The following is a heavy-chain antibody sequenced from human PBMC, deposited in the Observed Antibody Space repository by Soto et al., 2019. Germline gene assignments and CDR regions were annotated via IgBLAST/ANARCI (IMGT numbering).Heavy chain of an antibody. CDR2: INHSGST. V-gene: IGHV4-34*01. D-gene: IGHD6-13*01. CDR3: ARGLRRIAAAGNLQTFQH. J-gene: IGHJ1*01. Sequence: SETLSLTCAVYGGSFSGYYWSWIRQPPGKGLEWIGEINHSGSTNYNPSLKSRVTISVDTSKNQFSLKLSSVTAADTAVYYCARGLRRIAAAGNLQTFQHWGQGTLVTVSS. CDR1: GGSFSGYY.